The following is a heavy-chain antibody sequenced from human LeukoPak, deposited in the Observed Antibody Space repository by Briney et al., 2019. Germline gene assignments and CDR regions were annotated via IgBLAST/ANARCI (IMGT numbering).Heavy chain of an antibody. Sequence: SVKVSCRASGGTFSSYAISWVRQAPGQGLEWMGRIIPIFGTANYAQKFQGRVTITTDESTSTAYMELSSLRSEDTAVYYCARDGQRASGNWGQGTLVTVSS. CDR1: GGTFSSYA. CDR2: IIPIFGTA. V-gene: IGHV1-69*05. J-gene: IGHJ4*02. CDR3: ARDGQRASGN. D-gene: IGHD6-25*01.